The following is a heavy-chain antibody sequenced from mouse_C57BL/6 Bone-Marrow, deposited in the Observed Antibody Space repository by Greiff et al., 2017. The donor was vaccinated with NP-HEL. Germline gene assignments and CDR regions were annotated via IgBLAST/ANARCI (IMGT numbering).Heavy chain of an antibody. CDR1: GYAFSSYW. Sequence: QVHVKQSGAELVKPGASVKISCKASGYAFSSYWMNWVKQRPGKGLEWIGQIYPGDGDTNYNGKFKDKASLTADKSSSTDYMQLSSLTSEDSAVYFCARGAYWGQGTLVTVSA. CDR2: IYPGDGDT. V-gene: IGHV1-80*01. J-gene: IGHJ3*01. CDR3: ARGAY.